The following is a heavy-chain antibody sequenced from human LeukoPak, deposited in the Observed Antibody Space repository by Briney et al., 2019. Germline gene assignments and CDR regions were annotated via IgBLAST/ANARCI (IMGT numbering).Heavy chain of an antibody. CDR2: IIPIFGTS. CDR3: TKDHEGYFYY. J-gene: IGHJ4*02. V-gene: IGHV1-69*05. Sequence: ASVKVSCKASGGTFSSYAISWVRQAPGQGLEWMARIIPIFGTSDYAQKFQGRVTITTDESTSTAFMELSGLRSEDTAVYYCTKDHEGYFYYWGQGSLVTVSS. CDR1: GGTFSSYA.